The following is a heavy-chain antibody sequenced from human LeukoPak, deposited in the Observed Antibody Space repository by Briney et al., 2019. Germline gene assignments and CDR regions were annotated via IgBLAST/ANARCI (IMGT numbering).Heavy chain of an antibody. D-gene: IGHD3-10*01. CDR3: ASDDPLRAFDI. J-gene: IGHJ3*02. Sequence: PSETLSLTCTVSGGSISSSSYYWGWLRQPPGKGREWIGSIYYSGSTYYNPSLKSRVTISVDTSKNQFSLKLSSVTAADTAVYYCASDDPLRAFDIWGQGTMVTVSS. CDR2: IYYSGST. V-gene: IGHV4-39*01. CDR1: GGSISSSSYY.